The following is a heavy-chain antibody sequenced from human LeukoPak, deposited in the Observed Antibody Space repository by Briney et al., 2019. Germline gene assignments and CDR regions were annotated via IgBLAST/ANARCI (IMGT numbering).Heavy chain of an antibody. CDR2: FSRRGTT. D-gene: IGHD6-13*01. Sequence: GGSLRLSCAASGFTFSPYAMDWVRQAPGKGLQWVSAFSRRGTTHYADSVKGRFTISRDNSKNEVYLQMNSLRVDDTGIYYCAREQAGTSGWYTLDYWGQGTVVTVAS. CDR1: GFTFSPYA. CDR3: AREQAGTSGWYTLDY. J-gene: IGHJ4*02. V-gene: IGHV3-23*01.